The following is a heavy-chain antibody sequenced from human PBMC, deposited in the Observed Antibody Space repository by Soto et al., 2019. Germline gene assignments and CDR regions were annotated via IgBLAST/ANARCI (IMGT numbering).Heavy chain of an antibody. Sequence: VASVKVSCKASGGTFSSYAISWVRQAPGQGLEWMGGIIPIFGTANYAQKFQGRVTITADKSTSTAYMELSSLRSEDTAVYYCAREEKKAAPGTFGTNTLDVWGQGTAVTVSS. V-gene: IGHV1-69*06. D-gene: IGHD6-13*01. CDR1: GGTFSSYA. CDR3: AREEKKAAPGTFGTNTLDV. CDR2: IIPIFGTA. J-gene: IGHJ6*02.